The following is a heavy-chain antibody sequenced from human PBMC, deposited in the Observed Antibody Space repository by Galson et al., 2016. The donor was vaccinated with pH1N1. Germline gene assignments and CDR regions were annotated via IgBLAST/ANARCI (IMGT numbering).Heavy chain of an antibody. V-gene: IGHV1-46*01. J-gene: IGHJ4*02. CDR1: GYSVTRYY. Sequence: SVKVSCKAAGYSVTRYYMHWVRQAPGQGLEWMGIIDPSDGTTTYSEKFQGRISLTRDTSTNSVYMELTTLRPDDSATYFCARRYFLDYWAQGTLVTVSS. CDR3: ARRYFLDY. CDR2: IDPSDGTT.